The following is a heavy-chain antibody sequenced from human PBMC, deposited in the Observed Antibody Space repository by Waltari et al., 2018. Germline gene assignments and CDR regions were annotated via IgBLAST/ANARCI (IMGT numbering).Heavy chain of an antibody. CDR3: VIRSRAADGKGYFDY. CDR1: GFTFSSYA. J-gene: IGHJ4*02. V-gene: IGHV3-23*01. D-gene: IGHD6-13*01. Sequence: EVQLLESGGGLVQPGGSLRLSCAASGFTFSSYAMSWVRQASGKGLDWFSLIGVSGGKTYYADSGKGRVTISRDDSKNTRYLQMNSLRVDDTAVYYCVIRSRAADGKGYFDYWGQGTQVTVSS. CDR2: IGVSGGKT.